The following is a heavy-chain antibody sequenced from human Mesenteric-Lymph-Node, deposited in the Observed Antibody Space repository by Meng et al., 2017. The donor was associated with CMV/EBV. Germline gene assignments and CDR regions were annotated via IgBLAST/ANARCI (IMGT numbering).Heavy chain of an antibody. CDR2: IYHSGSY. CDR1: GASIGSSNW. V-gene: IGHV4-4*02. Sequence: GASIGSSNWRRWVGEPPGKGLERNGEIYHSGSYNYNPSLKRRVTISVDKSKNQFSLELSSVTAADTAVYYCARDRGSSPDYYFDYWGQGILVTVSS. CDR3: ARDRGSSPDYYFDY. D-gene: IGHD6-6*01. J-gene: IGHJ4*02.